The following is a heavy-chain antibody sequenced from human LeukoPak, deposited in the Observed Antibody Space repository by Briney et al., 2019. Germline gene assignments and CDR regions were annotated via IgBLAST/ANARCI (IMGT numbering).Heavy chain of an antibody. D-gene: IGHD3-22*01. Sequence: PGGSLRLSCAASGFTFSSYSMNWVRQAPGKGLEWVSSISSSSSYIYYADSVKGRFTISRDNAKNSLYLQMNSLRAEDTAVYYCXXXXXXXYYDSSGYFDYWGQGTLVTVSS. CDR2: ISSSSSYI. CDR3: XXXXXXXYYDSSGYFDY. J-gene: IGHJ4*02. CDR1: GFTFSSYS. V-gene: IGHV3-21*01.